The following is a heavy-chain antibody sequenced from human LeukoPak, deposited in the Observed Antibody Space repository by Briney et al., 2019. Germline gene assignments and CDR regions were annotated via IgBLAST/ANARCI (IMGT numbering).Heavy chain of an antibody. CDR3: ARGILSYGMDV. CDR2: IYYTGST. Sequence: PSETLSLTCTVSGGSISSYYWTWIRQPPGKGLEWIGYIYYTGSTNYSPSLKSRVTISVDTSKNQFSLNLSSVTAADTGVYYCARGILSYGMDVWGQGTTVTVSS. D-gene: IGHD2-15*01. CDR1: GGSISSYY. J-gene: IGHJ6*02. V-gene: IGHV4-59*01.